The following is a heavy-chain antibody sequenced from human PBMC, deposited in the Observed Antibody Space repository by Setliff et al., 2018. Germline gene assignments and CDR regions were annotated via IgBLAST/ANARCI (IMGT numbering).Heavy chain of an antibody. J-gene: IGHJ4*02. V-gene: IGHV3-74*01. D-gene: IGHD3-16*01. CDR2: VNGDETIR. Sequence: GGSLRLSCAASGFTFSTHWMQWVRQVPGKGLEWVSRVNGDETIRSYVDSAKGRFTISRENAKNTVYLEMNSLRAEDTAVYYCANGIINFGGVISYWGRGTLVTVSS. CDR1: GFTFSTHW. CDR3: ANGIINFGGVISY.